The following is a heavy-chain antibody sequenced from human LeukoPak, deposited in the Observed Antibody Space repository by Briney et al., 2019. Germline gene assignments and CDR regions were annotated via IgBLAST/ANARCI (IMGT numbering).Heavy chain of an antibody. CDR1: GFTVNSNY. J-gene: IGHJ3*02. V-gene: IGHV3-7*01. Sequence: GGSLRLSCAASGFTVNSNYMNWVRQAPRKGLEWVAFIKGDGSAKKYVDSVKGRFTISRDNAKNSLFLQMNSLRAEDTAVYYCARDRGWIQHDIWGQGTMVTVSS. D-gene: IGHD5-18*01. CDR2: IKGDGSAK. CDR3: ARDRGWIQHDI.